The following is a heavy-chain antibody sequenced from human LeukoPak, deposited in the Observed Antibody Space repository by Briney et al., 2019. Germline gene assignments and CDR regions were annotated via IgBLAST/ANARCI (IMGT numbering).Heavy chain of an antibody. CDR3: ARDNKYCSSTSCYPKSDWYFDL. CDR1: GFTFSSYS. D-gene: IGHD2-2*01. Sequence: PGGSLRLSCAASGFTFSSYSMNWVRQAPGKGLEWVSYISSSSSTIYYADSVKGRFTISRDNAKNSLYLQMNSLRAEDTAVYYCARDNKYCSSTSCYPKSDWYFDLWGQGTTVTVSS. V-gene: IGHV3-48*04. J-gene: IGHJ6*02. CDR2: ISSSSSTI.